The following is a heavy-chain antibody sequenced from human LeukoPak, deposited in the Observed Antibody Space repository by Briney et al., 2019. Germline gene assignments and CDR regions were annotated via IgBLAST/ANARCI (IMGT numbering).Heavy chain of an antibody. Sequence: SETLSLTCTVSGGSISSGSYYWSWIRQRAGKGLEWIGRIYSSGSTNYNPSLKSRVTISLDTSKNQFSLKLSSVTAADTAVYYCATGRRYYDILTGYYSYSWFDPWGQGTLVTVSS. CDR3: ATGRRYYDILTGYYSYSWFDP. J-gene: IGHJ5*02. CDR2: IYSSGST. V-gene: IGHV4-61*02. CDR1: GGSISSGSYY. D-gene: IGHD3-9*01.